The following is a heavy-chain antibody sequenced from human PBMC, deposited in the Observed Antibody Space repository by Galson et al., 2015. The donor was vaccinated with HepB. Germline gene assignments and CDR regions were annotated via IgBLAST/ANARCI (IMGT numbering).Heavy chain of an antibody. D-gene: IGHD1-26*01. CDR1: GYTFTSYY. Sequence: SVKVSCKASGYTFTSYYVHWMRQAPGQGLEWMGIINPRGGFTTYTQKFQGRVTMTRDTSTSTVYMELSSLTSEDTAVYYCARDGIGVGPSTTSFDGVYFDYWGQGTLVTVSS. CDR2: INPRGGFT. J-gene: IGHJ4*02. CDR3: ARDGIGVGPSTTSFDGVYFDY. V-gene: IGHV1-46*01.